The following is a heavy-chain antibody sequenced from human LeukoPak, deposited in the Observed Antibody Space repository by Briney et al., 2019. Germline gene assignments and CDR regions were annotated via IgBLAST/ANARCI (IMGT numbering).Heavy chain of an antibody. Sequence: GGSLRLSCAASGFTFSDHYMDWVRQAPGKGLEWVGRTRNKANSYTTEYAASVKGRFTISRDDSKTSLYLQMNSLKTEDTAVYYCARRGLSGSYDYWGQGTLVTVSS. J-gene: IGHJ4*02. CDR1: GFTFSDHY. CDR2: TRNKANSYTT. V-gene: IGHV3-72*01. D-gene: IGHD1-26*01. CDR3: ARRGLSGSYDY.